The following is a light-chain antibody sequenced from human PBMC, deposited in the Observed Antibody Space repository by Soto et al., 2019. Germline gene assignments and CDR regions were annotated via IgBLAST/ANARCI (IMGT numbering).Light chain of an antibody. CDR2: EVN. V-gene: IGLV2-8*01. J-gene: IGLJ1*01. Sequence: QSALTQPPSASGSPGQSFPISCTGSSSDVGGYNYVSWYQQHPGKAPKLMIYEVNKRPSGVPDRFSGSKSGNTASLTVSGLQAEDEGDYYCSSHAGSKRVFGTGTKLTVL. CDR3: SSHAGSKRV. CDR1: SSDVGGYNY.